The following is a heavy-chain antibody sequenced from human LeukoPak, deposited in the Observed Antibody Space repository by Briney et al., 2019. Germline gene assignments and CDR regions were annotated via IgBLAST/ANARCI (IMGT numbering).Heavy chain of an antibody. CDR2: IKSKTDGGTT. V-gene: IGHV3-15*01. CDR1: GFTFSNAW. J-gene: IGHJ6*04. CDR3: TTDSPYYYYGMDV. Sequence: PGGSLILSCAASGFTFSNAWMSWVRQAPGKVLEWVGRIKSKTDGGTTDYAAPVKGRFTISRDDSKNTLYLQMNRLKTEDTAVYYCTTDSPYYYYGMDVWGKGTTVTVSS.